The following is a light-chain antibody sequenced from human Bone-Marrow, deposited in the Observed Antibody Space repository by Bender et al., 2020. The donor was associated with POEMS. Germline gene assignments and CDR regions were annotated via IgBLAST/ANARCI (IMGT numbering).Light chain of an antibody. V-gene: IGLV2-14*03. CDR1: SSDVGNYNY. CDR2: DVT. J-gene: IGLJ3*02. Sequence: QSALTQPASVSGSPGQSITISCTGTSSDVGNYNYVSWYQQYPGKAPKVMIHDVTKRPSGVPDRFSGSKSGNTASLTISGLQAEDEGDYYCQSYDNSLGGWVFGGGTKLTVL. CDR3: QSYDNSLGGWV.